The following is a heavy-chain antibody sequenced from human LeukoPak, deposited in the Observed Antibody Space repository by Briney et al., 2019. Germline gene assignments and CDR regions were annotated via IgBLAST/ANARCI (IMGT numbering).Heavy chain of an antibody. J-gene: IGHJ6*02. Sequence: PSETLSLTCTVSGGSISSSSYCWGWIRQPPGKGLEWIGSIYYSGNTNYNPSLKSRVTISVDTSKNQFSLKLRSVTAADTAVYYCARHEHSYGYVWSGMDVWGQGTTVTVSS. D-gene: IGHD5-18*01. CDR2: IYYSGNT. CDR3: ARHEHSYGYVWSGMDV. CDR1: GGSISSSSYC. V-gene: IGHV4-39*01.